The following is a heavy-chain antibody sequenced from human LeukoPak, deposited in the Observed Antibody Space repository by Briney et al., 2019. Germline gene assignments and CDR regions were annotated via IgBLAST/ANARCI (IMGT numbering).Heavy chain of an antibody. Sequence: GGSLRLSCAASGFTFSSYSMNWVRQAPGKGLEWVSSISSSSSYIYYADSVKGRFTISRDNAKNSLYLQMSSLRAEDTAVYYCARVGYCSGGSCYAKSNYYGMDVWGKGTTVTVSS. V-gene: IGHV3-21*01. CDR2: ISSSSSYI. CDR1: GFTFSSYS. D-gene: IGHD2-15*01. J-gene: IGHJ6*04. CDR3: ARVGYCSGGSCYAKSNYYGMDV.